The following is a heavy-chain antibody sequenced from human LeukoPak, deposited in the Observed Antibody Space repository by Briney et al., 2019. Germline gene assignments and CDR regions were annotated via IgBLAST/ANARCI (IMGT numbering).Heavy chain of an antibody. D-gene: IGHD1-7*01. Sequence: GASVKVSCKASGGTFSSYAISWVRQAPGQGLEWMGGIIPIFGTANYAQKFQGRVAMTTDTSTSTAYMELRSLRSDDTAVYYCATGGSNWNYQYYFEYWGQGTLVTVSS. V-gene: IGHV1-69*05. CDR3: ATGGSNWNYQYYFEY. J-gene: IGHJ4*02. CDR1: GGTFSSYA. CDR2: IIPIFGTA.